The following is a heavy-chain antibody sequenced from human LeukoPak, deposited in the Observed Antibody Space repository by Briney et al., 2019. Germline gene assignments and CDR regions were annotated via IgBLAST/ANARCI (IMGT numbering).Heavy chain of an antibody. Sequence: SETLSLTCTVSGGSISSYYWSWIRQPPGKGLEWIGYIYYSGSTNSNPSLTRRVTISVDTSKNQFSLKLSSVTAADTAVYYCARVPVIEVAATDWFDPWGQGTLVTVSS. V-gene: IGHV4-59*01. CDR2: IYYSGST. D-gene: IGHD2-15*01. J-gene: IGHJ5*02. CDR3: ARVPVIEVAATDWFDP. CDR1: GGSISSYY.